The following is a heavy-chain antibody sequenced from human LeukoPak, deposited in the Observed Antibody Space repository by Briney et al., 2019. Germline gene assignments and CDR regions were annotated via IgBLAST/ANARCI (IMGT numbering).Heavy chain of an antibody. V-gene: IGHV4-59*01. J-gene: IGHJ4*02. CDR1: GGSISSYY. D-gene: IGHD3-3*01. Sequence: PSETLSLTCTVSGGSISSYYWNWIRQPPGKGLEWMGYIYYGGTTNYTPSLKSRVTISVDTSKNQFSLKLSSVTAADTAVYYCARVTIFGVSPYYFDYWGQGTLVTVSS. CDR2: IYYGGTT. CDR3: ARVTIFGVSPYYFDY.